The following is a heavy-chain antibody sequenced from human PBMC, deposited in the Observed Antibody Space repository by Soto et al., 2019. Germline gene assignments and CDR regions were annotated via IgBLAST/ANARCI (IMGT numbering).Heavy chain of an antibody. CDR3: ARDRWSSSSASNWFDP. D-gene: IGHD6-6*01. J-gene: IGHJ5*02. V-gene: IGHV4-31*03. CDR1: GGSISSGGYY. CDR2: IYYSGST. Sequence: SETLSLTCTVSGGSISSGGYYWSWIRQHPGKGLEWIGYIYYSGSTYYNPSLKSRVTISVDTSKNQFSLKLSSVTAADTAVYYCARDRWSSSSASNWFDPWGQGTLVTVSS.